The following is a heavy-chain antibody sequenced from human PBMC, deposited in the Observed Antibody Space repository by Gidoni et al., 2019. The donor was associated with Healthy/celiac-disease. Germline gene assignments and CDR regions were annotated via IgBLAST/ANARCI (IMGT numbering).Heavy chain of an antibody. Sequence: LEWIGYIYYSGSTYYNPSLKSRVTISVDTSKNQFSLKLSSVTAADTAVYYCARDRARMVRGGGFDYWGQGTLVTVSS. CDR2: IYYSGST. D-gene: IGHD3-10*01. V-gene: IGHV4-31*02. J-gene: IGHJ4*02. CDR3: ARDRARMVRGGGFDY.